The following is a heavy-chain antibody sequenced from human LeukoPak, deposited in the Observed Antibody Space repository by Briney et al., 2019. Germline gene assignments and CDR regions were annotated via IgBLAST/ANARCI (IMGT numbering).Heavy chain of an antibody. D-gene: IGHD2-15*01. Sequence: ASVKVSCKASGYTFTSYYMHWVRQAPGQGLEWMGIINPSGGSTSYAQKFQGRVTMTRDTSTSTVYMELSSLRSEDTAVYYCARDRGYCSGGSCYSGWYFDLWGRGTLVTVSS. J-gene: IGHJ2*01. CDR1: GYTFTSYY. CDR2: INPSGGST. CDR3: ARDRGYCSGGSCYSGWYFDL. V-gene: IGHV1-46*01.